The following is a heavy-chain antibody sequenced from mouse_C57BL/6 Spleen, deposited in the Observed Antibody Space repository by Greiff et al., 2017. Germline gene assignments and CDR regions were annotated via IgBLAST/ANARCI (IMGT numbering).Heavy chain of an antibody. J-gene: IGHJ4*01. CDR2: INPSTGGT. CDR3: ASTPVVATLTDDAMDY. CDR1: GYSFTGYY. Sequence: VQLQQSGPELVKPGASVKISCKASGYSFTGYYMNWVKQSPEKSLEWIGEINPSTGGTPYNQKFKAKATLTVDKSSSTAYMQLKSLTSEDSAVYYCASTPVVATLTDDAMDYWGQGTSVTVAS. V-gene: IGHV1-42*01. D-gene: IGHD1-1*01.